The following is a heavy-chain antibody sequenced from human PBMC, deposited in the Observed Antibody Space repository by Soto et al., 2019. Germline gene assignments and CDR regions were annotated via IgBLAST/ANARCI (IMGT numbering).Heavy chain of an antibody. CDR2: ISGSGGST. CDR1: GFTFSSYA. J-gene: IGHJ4*02. D-gene: IGHD2-2*01. Sequence: GGSLRLSCAASGFTFSSYAMSWVRQAPGKGLEWVSAISGSGGSTYYADSVKGRFTISRDNSKNTLYLQMNSLRAEDTAVYYCAKGLDIVVVPAALDWGQGTLVTVSS. CDR3: AKGLDIVVVPAALD. V-gene: IGHV3-23*01.